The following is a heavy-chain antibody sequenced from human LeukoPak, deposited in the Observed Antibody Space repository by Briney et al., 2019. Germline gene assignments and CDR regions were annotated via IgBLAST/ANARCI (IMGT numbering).Heavy chain of an antibody. CDR2: ISAYNGNT. CDR3: ARDKWEPEKYYDILTGYYNYYYGMDV. J-gene: IGHJ6*02. Sequence: ASVKVSCKASDYTFTSYGISWVRQAPGQGLEWMGWISAYNGNTNYAQKLQGRVTMTTDTSTSTAYMELRSLRSDDTAVYYCARDKWEPEKYYDILTGYYNYYYGMDVWGQGTTVTVSS. D-gene: IGHD3-9*01. V-gene: IGHV1-18*01. CDR1: DYTFTSYG.